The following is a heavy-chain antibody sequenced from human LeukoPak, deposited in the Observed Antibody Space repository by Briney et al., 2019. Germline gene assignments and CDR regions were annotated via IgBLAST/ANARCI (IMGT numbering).Heavy chain of an antibody. CDR1: GGSISSYY. Sequence: SETLSLTCTVSGGSISSYYWSWIRQHPGKGLEWIGYIYYSESTYYNPSLKSRVTISVDTSKNQFSLKLSSVTAADTAVYYCARVRTRGYYDSSGYYSFDYWGQGTLVTVSS. CDR2: IYYSEST. CDR3: ARVRTRGYYDSSGYYSFDY. V-gene: IGHV4-59*06. J-gene: IGHJ4*02. D-gene: IGHD3-22*01.